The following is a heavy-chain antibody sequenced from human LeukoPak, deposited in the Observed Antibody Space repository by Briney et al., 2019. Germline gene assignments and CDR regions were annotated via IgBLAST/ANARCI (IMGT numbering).Heavy chain of an antibody. D-gene: IGHD3-10*02. CDR3: AELGITMIGGV. Sequence: PGGSLRLSCATSGFTFSTYAFSWVRQAPGKGLEWVADISNSGRIHYADSVKGRFTISRDNAKNSLYLQMNSLRAEDTAVYYCAELGITMIGGVWGKGTTVTISS. V-gene: IGHV3-48*03. J-gene: IGHJ6*04. CDR1: GFTFSTYA. CDR2: ISNSGRI.